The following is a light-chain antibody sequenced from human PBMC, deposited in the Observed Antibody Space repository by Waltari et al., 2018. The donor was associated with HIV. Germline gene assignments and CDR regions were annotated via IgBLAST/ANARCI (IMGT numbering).Light chain of an antibody. CDR2: DVS. Sequence: QSALTQPASVPGCPGQSITISCPGTRRDVGRYNSVCCYQLHPGQAPKLMIYDVSNRPSGVSNRFSGSKSDNTASLTISVLQAEDEADYYCSSYTSTSTVYVFGTGTEVTVL. V-gene: IGLV2-14*03. CDR3: SSYTSTSTVYV. J-gene: IGLJ1*01. CDR1: RRDVGRYNS.